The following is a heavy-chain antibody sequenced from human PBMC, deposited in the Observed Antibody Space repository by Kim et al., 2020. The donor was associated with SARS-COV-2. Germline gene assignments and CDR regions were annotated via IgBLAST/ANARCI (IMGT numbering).Heavy chain of an antibody. CDR2: SKNKANNYAT. D-gene: IGHD2-15*01. V-gene: IGHV3-73*01. CDR3: SGRYCSGGDCPYEY. J-gene: IGHJ4*01. Sequence: GGSLRLSCAASGFTFSGFAMHWVRQASGKGLEWVGRSKNKANNYATTYAASVEGRFTISRDDSRNTAYLQMNSLKTEDTAVYYCSGRYCSGGDCPYEYWGQGTLVTVSS. CDR1: GFTFSGFA.